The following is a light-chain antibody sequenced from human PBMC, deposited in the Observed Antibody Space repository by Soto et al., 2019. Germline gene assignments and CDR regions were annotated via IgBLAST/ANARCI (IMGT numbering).Light chain of an antibody. CDR1: QGIINY. J-gene: IGKJ3*01. CDR3: QQLFMYPPT. Sequence: IQLTQSPSSLSASMGDRVTITCRASQGIINYLAWYQQKPGKAPKLLIYGASTLQGGVPSRFSGSGSGTDFTLTVSSLPPEDLAHSYCQQLFMYPPTFGPGTKVDI. CDR2: GAS. V-gene: IGKV1-9*01.